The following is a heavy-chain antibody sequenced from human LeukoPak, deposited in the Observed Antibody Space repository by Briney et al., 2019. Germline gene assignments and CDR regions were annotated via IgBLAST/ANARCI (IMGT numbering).Heavy chain of an antibody. D-gene: IGHD3-10*01. CDR2: ISGSGGST. CDR3: AKDRLGYYYGSRSYTYSAEYFQH. CDR1: GFTFSSYA. Sequence: GGSLRLSCAASGFTFSSYAMSWVRQAPGKGLEWGSAISGSGGSTYYADSVKGRFTISRDNSKNTLYLQMNSLRAEDTAVYYCAKDRLGYYYGSRSYTYSAEYFQHWGQGTLVTVSS. J-gene: IGHJ1*01. V-gene: IGHV3-23*01.